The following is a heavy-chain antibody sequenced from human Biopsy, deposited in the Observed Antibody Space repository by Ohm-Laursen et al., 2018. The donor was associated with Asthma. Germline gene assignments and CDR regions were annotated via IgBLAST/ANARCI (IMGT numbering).Heavy chain of an antibody. CDR2: ISTSGGSK. CDR1: GFTFSSYA. Sequence: SLRLSCAASGFTFSSYAMSWVRQTPDRGLEWVSGISTSGGSKYYADSVKGRFTPSRDNSKTTLSLQMTSLTEGDTAVYYCVKALGGGDGLDVWGLGTTVTVSS. CDR3: VKALGGGDGLDV. J-gene: IGHJ3*01. V-gene: IGHV3-23*01.